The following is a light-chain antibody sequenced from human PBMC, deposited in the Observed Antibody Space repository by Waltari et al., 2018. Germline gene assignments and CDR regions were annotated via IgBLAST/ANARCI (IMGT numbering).Light chain of an antibody. CDR2: GAS. Sequence: ERVMTQSPVTLSVSPGGSAPLSCRASQTVGTSVAWYQQKAGQAPRLLIHGASTRATDIPARFSGSGTGTEFTLTISSLQPEDSAVYFCQQYHTWPPITFGQGTRLEI. V-gene: IGKV3-15*01. CDR3: QQYHTWPPIT. J-gene: IGKJ5*01. CDR1: QTVGTS.